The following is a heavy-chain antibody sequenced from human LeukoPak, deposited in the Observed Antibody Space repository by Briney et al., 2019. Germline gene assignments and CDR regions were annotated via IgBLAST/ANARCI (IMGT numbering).Heavy chain of an antibody. J-gene: IGHJ6*03. D-gene: IGHD3-3*01. V-gene: IGHV1-18*01. CDR1: GYTFTSHG. Sequence: ASVKVSCKASGYTFTSHGISWVRQAPGQGLEWMGWISAYNGNTNYAQKLQGRVTMTTDTSTSTAYMELRSLRSDDTAVYYCARAVPTYDFWSGYYNYYYMDVWGKGTTVTVSS. CDR2: ISAYNGNT. CDR3: ARAVPTYDFWSGYYNYYYMDV.